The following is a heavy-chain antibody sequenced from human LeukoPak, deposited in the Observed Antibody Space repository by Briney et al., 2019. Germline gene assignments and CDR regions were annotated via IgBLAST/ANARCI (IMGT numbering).Heavy chain of an antibody. CDR1: GFTFSSYS. D-gene: IGHD5-24*01. CDR2: ISYDGSNK. J-gene: IGHJ4*02. V-gene: IGHV3-30*03. Sequence: GGSLRLSCAASGFTFSSYSMNWVRQAPGKGLEWVVVISYDGSNKYYADSVKGRFTISRDNSKNTLYLQMNSLRGEDTAVYYCAREGAKRRDGYNYFDYWGQGTLVTVSS. CDR3: AREGAKRRDGYNYFDY.